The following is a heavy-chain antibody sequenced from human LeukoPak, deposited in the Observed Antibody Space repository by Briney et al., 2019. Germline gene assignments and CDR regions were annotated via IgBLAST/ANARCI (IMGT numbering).Heavy chain of an antibody. Sequence: GGSLRLSCAASGFTFSSYSMNWVRQAPGKGLEWVTSISSSSSSYIYYADSVKGRFTISRDNAKNSLYLQMNSLRAEDTAVYYCARDLQRVCSSTSCYEDHRKKGYYYYGMDVWGQGTTVTVSS. CDR2: ISSSSSSYI. CDR1: GFTFSSYS. D-gene: IGHD2-2*01. CDR3: ARDLQRVCSSTSCYEDHRKKGYYYYGMDV. V-gene: IGHV3-21*01. J-gene: IGHJ6*02.